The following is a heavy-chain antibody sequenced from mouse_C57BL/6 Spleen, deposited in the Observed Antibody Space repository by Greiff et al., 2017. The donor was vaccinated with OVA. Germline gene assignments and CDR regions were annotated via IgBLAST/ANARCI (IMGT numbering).Heavy chain of an antibody. CDR3: ARSSLGHFDY. CDR1: GYTFTDYY. V-gene: IGHV1-26*01. D-gene: IGHD6-2*01. J-gene: IGHJ2*01. Sequence: EVQLQQSGPELVKPGASVKISCKASGYTFTDYYMNWVKQSHGKSLEWIGDINPNNGGTSYNQKFKGKATLTVDKSSSTAYMELRSLTSEDSAVYYCARSSLGHFDYWGQGTTLTVSS. CDR2: INPNNGGT.